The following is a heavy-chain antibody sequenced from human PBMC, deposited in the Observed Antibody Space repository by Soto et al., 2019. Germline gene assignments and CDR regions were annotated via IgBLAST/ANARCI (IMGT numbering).Heavy chain of an antibody. CDR1: GGTFSGYT. J-gene: IGHJ5*02. CDR3: ARDPDSVSYDH. Sequence: QVQLVQSGAEVKKPGSSVKVSCKAYGGTFSGYTISWVRQAPGQGLEWMGRIIPILGIANYAQKFQGRVTITEDKSTSTAYMELSRLRTEDTAVYYCARDPDSVSYDHWGQETLLTVSS. V-gene: IGHV1-69*08. D-gene: IGHD1-26*01. CDR2: IIPILGIA.